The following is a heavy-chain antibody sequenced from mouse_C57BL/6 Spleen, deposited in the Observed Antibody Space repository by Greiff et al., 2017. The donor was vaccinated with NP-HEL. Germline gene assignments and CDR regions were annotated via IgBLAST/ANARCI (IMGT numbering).Heavy chain of an antibody. Sequence: VQLQQPGAELVKPGASVKLSCKASGYTFTSYWMQWVKQRPGQGLEWIGEIDPSDSYTNYNQKFKGKATLTVDTSSSTAYMQLSSLTSEDSAVYYCARYDGYYGYAMDYWGQGTSVTVSS. J-gene: IGHJ4*01. V-gene: IGHV1-50*01. CDR1: GYTFTSYW. CDR2: IDPSDSYT. D-gene: IGHD2-3*01. CDR3: ARYDGYYGYAMDY.